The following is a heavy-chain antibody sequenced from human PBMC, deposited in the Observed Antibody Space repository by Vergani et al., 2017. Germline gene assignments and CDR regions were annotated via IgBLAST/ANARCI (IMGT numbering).Heavy chain of an antibody. CDR2: IHTSGST. V-gene: IGHV4-61*02. J-gene: IGHJ4*02. CDR3: ARGSCLGGSCYKPLFDY. Sequence: QVQLQESGPGLVKTSQTLSLTCTVSGGSINSHNYYWSWIRQPAGKGLEWIGSIHTSGSTNYNPSLKSRVTMSEDTSKNQFSLNLTSVTAADTAVYFCARGSCLGGSCYKPLFDYWGQGILVTVSS. CDR1: GGSINSHNYY. D-gene: IGHD2-15*01.